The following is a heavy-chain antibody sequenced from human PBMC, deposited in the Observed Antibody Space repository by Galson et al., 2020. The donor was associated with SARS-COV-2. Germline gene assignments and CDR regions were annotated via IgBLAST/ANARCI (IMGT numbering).Heavy chain of an antibody. D-gene: IGHD3-16*02. CDR3: ARAEMDYDYVRGRYRYYAFDI. CDR2: IWYDGSNK. V-gene: IGHV3-33*01. J-gene: IGHJ3*02. Sequence: TGGSLRLSCAASGLTFSSYGMHWVRQAPGKGLEWVAAIWYDGSNKYYADSVKGRFTISRDNSTNTLYLQMNSLRAEETAVYYCARAEMDYDYVRGRYRYYAFDIGGQETMVTVSS. CDR1: GLTFSSYG.